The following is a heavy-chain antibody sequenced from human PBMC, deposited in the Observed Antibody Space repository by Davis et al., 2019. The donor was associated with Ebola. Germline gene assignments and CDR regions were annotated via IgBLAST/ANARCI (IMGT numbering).Heavy chain of an antibody. D-gene: IGHD4-23*01. CDR3: TRRGTVVTPDY. V-gene: IGHV3-49*04. CDR2: IRSKGFGGTT. Sequence: GESLKISCTASGFTFGDYAMSWVRQAPGKGLEWVGFIRSKGFGGTTEYAASVKGRFSISRDDSESIAYLQMNSLKTEDTAVYYCTRRGTVVTPDYWGQGTLVTVSS. CDR1: GFTFGDYA. J-gene: IGHJ4*02.